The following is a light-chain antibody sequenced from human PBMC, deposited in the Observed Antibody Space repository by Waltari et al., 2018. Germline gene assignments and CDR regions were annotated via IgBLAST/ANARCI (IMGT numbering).Light chain of an antibody. CDR2: VNSDGSH. V-gene: IGLV4-69*01. J-gene: IGLJ3*02. Sequence: HLVLTQSPSTSASLGPPVKLTCTLSGGLSNYIIAWLQQRPEKGPRYLMKVNSDGSHIRGDEIPDRFSGSSSGAERYLTISSLQSEDEADYYCQTGGHGTWVFGGGTKLTVL. CDR1: GGLSNYI. CDR3: QTGGHGTWV.